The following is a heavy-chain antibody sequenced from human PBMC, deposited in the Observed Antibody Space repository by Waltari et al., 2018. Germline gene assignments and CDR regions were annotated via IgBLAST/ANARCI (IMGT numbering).Heavy chain of an antibody. V-gene: IGHV4-39*07. CDR3: ARTSGGYSGYDREVVIHLGGYYYYYMDV. J-gene: IGHJ6*03. Sequence: QLQLQESGPGLVKPSETLSLTCTVSGGSISSSSYYWGWIRQPPGKGLEWIGSIYYSGSTYYNPSLKSRVTISVDTSKNQFSLKLSSVTAADTAVYYCARTSGGYSGYDREVVIHLGGYYYYYMDVWGKGTTVTISS. CDR1: GGSISSSSYY. CDR2: IYYSGST. D-gene: IGHD5-12*01.